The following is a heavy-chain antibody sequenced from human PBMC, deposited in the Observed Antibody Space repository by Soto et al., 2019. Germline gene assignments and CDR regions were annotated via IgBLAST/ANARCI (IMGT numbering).Heavy chain of an antibody. CDR3: ARGGSTIFGVVLRPAYYYYYGMDV. V-gene: IGHV1-69*13. CDR2: IIPIFGTA. J-gene: IGHJ6*02. Sequence: ASVKVSCKASGGTFSSYAISWVRQAPGQGLEWMGGIIPIFGTANYAQKFQGRVTITADESTSTAYMELSSLRSEDTAVYYCARGGSTIFGVVLRPAYYYYYGMDVWGQGPTVTVSS. D-gene: IGHD3-3*01. CDR1: GGTFSSYA.